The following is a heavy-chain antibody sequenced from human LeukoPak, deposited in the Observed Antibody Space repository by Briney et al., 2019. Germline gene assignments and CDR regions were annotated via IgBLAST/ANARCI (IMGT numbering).Heavy chain of an antibody. CDR2: IYYSGST. Sequence: PSETLSLTCTVSGGSISSYYWSWIRQPPGKGLEWIGYIYYSGSTNYNPSLKSRVTISVDTSKNQFSLKLSSVTAADTAVYYCARDQAPTGGYWYFDLWGRGTLVTVSS. J-gene: IGHJ2*01. CDR3: ARDQAPTGGYWYFDL. V-gene: IGHV4-59*01. D-gene: IGHD7-27*01. CDR1: GGSISSYY.